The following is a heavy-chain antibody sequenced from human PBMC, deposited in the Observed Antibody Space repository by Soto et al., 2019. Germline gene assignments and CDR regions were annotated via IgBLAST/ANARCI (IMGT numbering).Heavy chain of an antibody. CDR2: IYHSGST. CDR1: GGSSSGGGYS. D-gene: IGHD3-10*01. CDR3: TTQNPGSYHFDF. J-gene: IGHJ4*02. Sequence: SQTLSLTWAVSGGSSSGGGYSWSWIRQPPGKGLEWIGYIYHSGSTYYNPSLKSRVTISVDRSKNQFSLELSSVTAADTAVYYCTTQNPGSYHFDFWGQGHLVTVPS. V-gene: IGHV4-30-2*01.